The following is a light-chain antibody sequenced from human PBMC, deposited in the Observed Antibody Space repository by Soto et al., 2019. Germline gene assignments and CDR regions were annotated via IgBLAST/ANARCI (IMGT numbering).Light chain of an antibody. CDR1: FSDIAVFNY. J-gene: IGLJ1*01. Sequence: QSVLAQPAFVSGSPGQSITISCTGSFSDIAVFNYVSWYQQYPGRAPKLLIYQVTSRASGVSHRFSGSKSGNTASLTISGLQPEDEAEYYCNSYSSTNFYVFGTGTKVTVL. V-gene: IGLV2-14*01. CDR2: QVT. CDR3: NSYSSTNFYV.